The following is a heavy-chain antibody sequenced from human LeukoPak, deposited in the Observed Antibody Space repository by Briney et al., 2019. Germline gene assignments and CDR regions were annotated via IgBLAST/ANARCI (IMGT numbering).Heavy chain of an antibody. CDR1: GGSFSGYY. J-gene: IGHJ4*02. Sequence: PSETLSLTCAVYGGSFSGYYWSWIRQPPGKGLEWIGEINHSGSTNYNPSLKSRVTISVDTSKNQFSLKLSSVTAADTAVYYCARLGSTVTNALDYWGQGTLVTVSS. D-gene: IGHD4-17*01. CDR2: INHSGST. CDR3: ARLGSTVTNALDY. V-gene: IGHV4-34*01.